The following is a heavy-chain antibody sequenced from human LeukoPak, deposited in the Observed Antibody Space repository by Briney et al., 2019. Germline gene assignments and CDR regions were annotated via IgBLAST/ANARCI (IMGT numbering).Heavy chain of an antibody. CDR3: ARWWNIAARREGPDY. CDR2: INPNSGGT. V-gene: IGHV1-2*02. Sequence: ASVKVSCKASGYTFTGYYMHWLRQAPGQGLEWMGWINPNSGGTNYAQKFQGRVTMTRDTSISTAYMELSRLRSDDTAVYYCARWWNIAARREGPDYWGQGTLVTVSS. D-gene: IGHD6-6*01. J-gene: IGHJ4*02. CDR1: GYTFTGYY.